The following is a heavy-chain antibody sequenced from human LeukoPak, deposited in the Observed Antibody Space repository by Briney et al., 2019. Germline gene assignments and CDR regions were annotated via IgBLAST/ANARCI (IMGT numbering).Heavy chain of an antibody. CDR2: ITPIFGTA. CDR3: AREGSSSSRDAFDI. J-gene: IGHJ3*02. Sequence: ASVKVSCKASGDTFNNYNVNWVRQAPGQGLEWMGGITPIFGTANYAQKFQGRVTITADKSTSTAYMELSSLRSEDTAVYYCAREGSSSSRDAFDIWGQGTMVTVSS. CDR1: GDTFNNYN. V-gene: IGHV1-69*06. D-gene: IGHD6-6*01.